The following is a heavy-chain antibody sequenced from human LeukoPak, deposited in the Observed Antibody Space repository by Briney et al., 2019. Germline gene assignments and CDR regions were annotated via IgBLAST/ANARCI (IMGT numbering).Heavy chain of an antibody. Sequence: SETLSLTCAVYGGSFSGYYWSWIRQPPGKGLEWIGEINHSGSTNYNPSLKSRVTISVDTSKNQFSLKLSSVTAEDTAVYSCARWGLSYTIDYWGQGTLVTVSS. D-gene: IGHD2-21*01. J-gene: IGHJ4*02. CDR1: GGSFSGYY. CDR2: INHSGST. V-gene: IGHV4-34*01. CDR3: ARWGLSYTIDY.